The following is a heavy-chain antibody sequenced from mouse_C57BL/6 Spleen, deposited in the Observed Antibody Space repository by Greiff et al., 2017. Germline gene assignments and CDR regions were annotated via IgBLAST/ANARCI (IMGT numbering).Heavy chain of an antibody. D-gene: IGHD1-1*01. V-gene: IGHV2-3*01. Sequence: VQLMESGPGLVAPSQSLSITCTVSGFSLTSYGVSWVRQPPGKGLEWLGVIWGDGSTNYHSALISRLSIRKENSKGQVFLKLNSLQTDDTATYYCAKPVIYYYGSSYAMDYWGQGTSVTVSS. CDR3: AKPVIYYYGSSYAMDY. J-gene: IGHJ4*01. CDR1: GFSLTSYG. CDR2: IWGDGST.